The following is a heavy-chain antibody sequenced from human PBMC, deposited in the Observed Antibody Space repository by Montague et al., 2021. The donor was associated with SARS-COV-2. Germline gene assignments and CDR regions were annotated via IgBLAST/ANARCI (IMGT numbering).Heavy chain of an antibody. CDR2: IHPTGIT. CDR3: ASHPVFQQLYS. D-gene: IGHD6-13*01. J-gene: IGHJ4*02. CDR1: GASVSSINW. V-gene: IGHV4-4*02. Sequence: SETLSLTCAVSGASVSSINWWSWVRQPPGRGLEWIAEIHPTGITNFNPSLRSRVSISLDSSKNQLSLTLISVTAADTAIYYCASHPVFQQLYSWGQGTLVSVSS.